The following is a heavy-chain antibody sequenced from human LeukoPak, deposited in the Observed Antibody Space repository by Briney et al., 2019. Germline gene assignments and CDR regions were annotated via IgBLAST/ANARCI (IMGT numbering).Heavy chain of an antibody. CDR2: IRPSGGNT. D-gene: IGHD3-3*01. CDR1: GFTFSSHG. Sequence: PGGSLRLSCAASGFTFSSHGMNWVRQAPGKGLEWVASIRPSGGNTYYTDSVKGRFTISRDNSKNSLYLQTNGLRAEGTAVYFWARGDVTAYYDFWSGYYPTSYWGQGTLAPVPS. CDR3: ARGDVTAYYDFWSGYYPTSY. V-gene: IGHV3-21*01. J-gene: IGHJ4*02.